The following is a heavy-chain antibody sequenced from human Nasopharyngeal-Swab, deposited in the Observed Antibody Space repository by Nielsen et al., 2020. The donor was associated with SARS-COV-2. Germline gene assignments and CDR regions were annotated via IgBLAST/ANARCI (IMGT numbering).Heavy chain of an antibody. V-gene: IGHV4-30-4*01. Sequence: LRLSCTVSGGSISSGDYYWSWIRQPPGKGLEWIGYIYYSGSTYYNPSLKSRVTISVDTSKNQFSLKLSSVTAADTAVYYCARANIPEITIFGVVRRTGMDVWGQGTTVTVSS. CDR2: IYYSGST. D-gene: IGHD3-3*01. J-gene: IGHJ6*02. CDR1: GGSISSGDYY. CDR3: ARANIPEITIFGVVRRTGMDV.